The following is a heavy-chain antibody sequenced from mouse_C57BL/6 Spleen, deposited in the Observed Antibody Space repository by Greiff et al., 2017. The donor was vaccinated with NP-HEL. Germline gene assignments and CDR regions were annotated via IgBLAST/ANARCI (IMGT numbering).Heavy chain of an antibody. Sequence: EVKLMESGGGLVQPGGSMKLSCVASGFTFSNYWMNWVRQSPEKGLEWVAQIRLKSDNYATNYAESVKGRFTISRDDSKSSVYLQMNNLRAEDTGIYYCTLYYGNSWYFDVWGTGTTVTVSS. CDR2: IRLKSDNYAT. CDR1: GFTFSNYW. J-gene: IGHJ1*03. V-gene: IGHV6-3*01. D-gene: IGHD2-1*01. CDR3: TLYYGNSWYFDV.